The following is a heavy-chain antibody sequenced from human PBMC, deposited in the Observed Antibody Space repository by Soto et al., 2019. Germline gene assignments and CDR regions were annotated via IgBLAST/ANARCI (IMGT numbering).Heavy chain of an antibody. Sequence: SETLSLTCTVSGGSISSGDYYWSWIRQPPWKGLEWIGYIYYSGSTYYNPSLKSRVTISVDTSKNQFSLKLSSVTAADTAVYYCARVRVDYYDSSGYYLFDYWGQGTLVTVS. D-gene: IGHD3-22*01. CDR2: IYYSGST. J-gene: IGHJ4*02. V-gene: IGHV4-30-4*01. CDR3: ARVRVDYYDSSGYYLFDY. CDR1: GGSISSGDYY.